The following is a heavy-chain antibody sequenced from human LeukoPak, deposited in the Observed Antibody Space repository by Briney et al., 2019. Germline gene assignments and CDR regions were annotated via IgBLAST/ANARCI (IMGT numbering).Heavy chain of an antibody. Sequence: SETLSLTCTVSGGSISSSSYYWGWIRQPPGKGLEWIGEINHSGSTNYNPSLKSRVTISVDTSKNQFSLKLSSVTAADTAVYYCARGRGSYPHWGQGTLVTVSS. CDR2: INHSGST. CDR3: ARGRGSYPH. CDR1: GGSISSSSYY. J-gene: IGHJ4*02. D-gene: IGHD1-26*01. V-gene: IGHV4-39*07.